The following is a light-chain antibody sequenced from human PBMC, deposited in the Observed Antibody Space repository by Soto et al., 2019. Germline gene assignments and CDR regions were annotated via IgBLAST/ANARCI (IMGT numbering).Light chain of an antibody. V-gene: IGKV3-15*01. J-gene: IGKJ2*01. CDR2: GAS. Sequence: ELVMTQSPATLSVSPGERATLSCRASQSVSSNLAWYQQKPGQAPRLLIYGASTRATGIPARFSGSGSGTDFTLTISSLQSEDFAVYYCQQYGKSAMFTFGQGTKLEIK. CDR1: QSVSSN. CDR3: QQYGKSAMFT.